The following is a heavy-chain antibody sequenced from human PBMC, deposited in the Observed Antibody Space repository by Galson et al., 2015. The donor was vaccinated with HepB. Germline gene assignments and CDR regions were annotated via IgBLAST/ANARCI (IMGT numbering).Heavy chain of an antibody. V-gene: IGHV3-11*01. D-gene: IGHD6-19*01. CDR1: GFTFSDYY. CDR2: ISSSGSTI. Sequence: SLRLSCAASGFTFSDYYMSWIRQAPGKGLEWVSYISSSGSTIYYADSVKGRFTISRDNAKNSLYLQMNSLRAEDTAVYYCARDWSGCYGSDYYYYYGMDVWGQGTTVTVSS. J-gene: IGHJ6*02. CDR3: ARDWSGCYGSDYYYYYGMDV.